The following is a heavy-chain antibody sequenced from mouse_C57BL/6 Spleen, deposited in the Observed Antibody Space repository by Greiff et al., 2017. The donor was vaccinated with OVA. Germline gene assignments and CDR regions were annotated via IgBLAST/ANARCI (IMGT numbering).Heavy chain of an antibody. CDR2: IDPETGGT. CDR3: ARRGYDGDYYAMDY. J-gene: IGHJ4*01. D-gene: IGHD2-2*01. V-gene: IGHV1-15*01. CDR1: GYTFTDYE. Sequence: VQLQQSGAELVRPGASVTLSCKASGYTFTDYEMHWVKQTPVHGLEWIGAIDPETGGTAYNQKFKGKAILTADKSSSTAYMQLSSLTSEDSAVYYCARRGYDGDYYAMDYWGQGTSVTVSS.